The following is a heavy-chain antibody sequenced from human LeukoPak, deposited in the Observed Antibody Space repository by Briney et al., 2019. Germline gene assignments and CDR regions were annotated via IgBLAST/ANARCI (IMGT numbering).Heavy chain of an antibody. CDR1: GYTFTGYY. CDR2: INPNSGGT. Sequence: GASVKVSCKASGYTFTGYYMHWVRQAPGQGLEWMGWINPNSGGTNYAQKFQGRVTMTRDTSISTAYMELSRLRSDDTAVYYCARDLVDYGDQNWFDPWGQGTLVTVSS. CDR3: ARDLVDYGDQNWFDP. V-gene: IGHV1-2*02. D-gene: IGHD4-17*01. J-gene: IGHJ5*02.